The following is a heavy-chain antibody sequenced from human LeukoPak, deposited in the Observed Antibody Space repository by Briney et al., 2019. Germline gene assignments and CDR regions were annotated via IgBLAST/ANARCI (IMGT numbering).Heavy chain of an antibody. CDR3: VRDGGVSGYDLLDY. CDR2: INQDGSKE. CDR1: GFTFSNYW. Sequence: GGSLRLSCAAPGFTFSNYWMTWVRQAPGKGLEWVAHINQDGSKEYYMDSVKARFTISRDNAKNSLSLQMNSLRAEDTAVYYCVRDGGVSGYDLLDYWGQGTLVTVSS. V-gene: IGHV3-7*01. J-gene: IGHJ4*02. D-gene: IGHD5-12*01.